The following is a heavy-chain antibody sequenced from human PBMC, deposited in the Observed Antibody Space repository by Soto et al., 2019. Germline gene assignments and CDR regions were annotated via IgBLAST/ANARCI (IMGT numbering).Heavy chain of an antibody. CDR1: GGSISSSSYY. V-gene: IGHV4-39*01. Sequence: SETLSLTCTVSGGSISSSSYYWGWIRQPPGKGLEWIGSIYYSGSTYYNPSLKSRVTISVDTSKNQFSLKLSSVTAADTAVYYCATPPSFYSRGYWGQGTLVTVSS. D-gene: IGHD6-13*01. J-gene: IGHJ4*02. CDR2: IYYSGST. CDR3: ATPPSFYSRGY.